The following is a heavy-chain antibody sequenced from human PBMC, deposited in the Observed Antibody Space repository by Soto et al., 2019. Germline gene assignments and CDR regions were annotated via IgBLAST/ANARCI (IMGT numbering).Heavy chain of an antibody. V-gene: IGHV4-59*01. CDR2: IYYSGST. J-gene: IGHJ2*01. Sequence: QVQLQESGPGLVKPSETLSLTCTVSGGSISSYYWSWIRQPPGKGLEWIGYIYYSGSTNYNPSLRSRVTISVDTSKSQFSLKLSSVTAADTAVYYCARSDRYGSGGSCSLEWYFDLWGRGTLVTVSS. CDR3: ARSDRYGSGGSCSLEWYFDL. D-gene: IGHD2-15*01. CDR1: GGSISSYY.